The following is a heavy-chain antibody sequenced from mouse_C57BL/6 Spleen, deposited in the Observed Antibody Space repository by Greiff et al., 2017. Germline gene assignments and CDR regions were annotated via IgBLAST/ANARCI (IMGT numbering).Heavy chain of an antibody. V-gene: IGHV1-50*01. J-gene: IGHJ3*01. Sequence: VQLQQSGAELVKPGASVKLSCKASGYTFTSYWMQWVKQRPGQGLEWIGEIDPSDSDTNYNQKFKGKATLTVDTYSSTAYMQLSSLTSEDSAVYYCARGGDYDYDGFAYWGQGTLVTVSA. CDR1: GYTFTSYW. CDR2: IDPSDSDT. CDR3: ARGGDYDYDGFAY. D-gene: IGHD2-4*01.